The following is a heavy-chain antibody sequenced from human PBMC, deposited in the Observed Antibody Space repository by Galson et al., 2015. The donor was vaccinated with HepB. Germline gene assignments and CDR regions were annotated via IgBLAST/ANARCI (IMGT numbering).Heavy chain of an antibody. V-gene: IGHV3-49*03. Sequence: SLRLSCAASGFTFGDYAMSWFRQAPGKGLEWVGFIRSKAYGGTTEYAASVKGRFTISRDDSKSIAYLQMNSLKTEDTAVYYCTSTSSSSGWYSSKTYYFDYWGQGTLVTVSS. J-gene: IGHJ4*02. D-gene: IGHD6-19*01. CDR3: TSTSSSSGWYSSKTYYFDY. CDR2: IRSKAYGGTT. CDR1: GFTFGDYA.